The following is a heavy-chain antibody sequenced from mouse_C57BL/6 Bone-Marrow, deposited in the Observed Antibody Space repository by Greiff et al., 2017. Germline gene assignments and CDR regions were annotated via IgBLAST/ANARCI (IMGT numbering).Heavy chain of an antibody. D-gene: IGHD1-1*01. CDR2: IYPGSGST. CDR1: GYTFTSYW. CDR3: ARYRYGSSVYYYAMDY. Sequence: QVQLKQPGAELVKPGASVKMSCKASGYTFTSYWITWVKQRPGQGLEWIGDIYPGSGSTNYNEKFKSKATLTVDTSSSTAYLQLSSLTSEDSAVYYCARYRYGSSVYYYAMDYWGQGTSVTVSS. J-gene: IGHJ4*01. V-gene: IGHV1-55*01.